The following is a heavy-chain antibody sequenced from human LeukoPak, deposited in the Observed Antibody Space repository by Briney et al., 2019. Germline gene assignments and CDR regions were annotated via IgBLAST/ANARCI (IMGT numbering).Heavy chain of an antibody. Sequence: GASVKVSCKASGDSFTSCDINWVRQATGQGLEWMGWMNPNSGNTGYAQKFQGRVTMTRNTSISTAYMELSSLRSEDTAVYYCARGRRAAWFDYWGQGTLVTVSS. V-gene: IGHV1-8*01. CDR3: ARGRRAAWFDY. CDR1: GDSFTSCD. D-gene: IGHD6-6*01. CDR2: MNPNSGNT. J-gene: IGHJ4*02.